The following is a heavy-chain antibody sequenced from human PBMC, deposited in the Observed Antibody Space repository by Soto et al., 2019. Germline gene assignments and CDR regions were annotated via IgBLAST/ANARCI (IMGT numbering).Heavy chain of an antibody. CDR2: IYYSGST. Sequence: PSETLSLTCTVSGGSISSSSFYWGWIRQPPGKGLEWIGSIYYSGSTYYNPSLKSRVTISVDTSKNQFSLKLSSVTAADTAVYYCARLDGDYFDYWGQGTLVTVSS. V-gene: IGHV4-39*01. CDR3: ARLDGDYFDY. CDR1: GGSISSSSFY. D-gene: IGHD3-10*01. J-gene: IGHJ4*02.